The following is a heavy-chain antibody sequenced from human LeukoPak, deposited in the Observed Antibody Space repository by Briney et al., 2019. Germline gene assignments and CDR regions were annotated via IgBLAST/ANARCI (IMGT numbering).Heavy chain of an antibody. Sequence: GGSLRLSCVVSGFTLSGHSINWVRQAPGKGLEWVSSISSSRSYISYADSVKGRFTISRDNAKNSLYLQMNSLRAEDTAVYYCARHRPAAMSTDAFDIWGQGTMVTVSS. CDR2: ISSSRSYI. D-gene: IGHD2-2*01. J-gene: IGHJ3*02. CDR1: GFTLSGHS. CDR3: ARHRPAAMSTDAFDI. V-gene: IGHV3-21*04.